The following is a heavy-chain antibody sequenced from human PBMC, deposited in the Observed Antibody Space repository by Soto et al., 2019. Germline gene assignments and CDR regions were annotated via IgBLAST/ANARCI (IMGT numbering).Heavy chain of an antibody. Sequence: QVQLQESGPGLVKPSQTLSLTYTVSGGSISSGGYYWSWIRQHPGKGLEWIGYIYYSGSTYYNPSLKSRVTISVDTSKNQFSLKLSSVTAADTAVYYCARGYYDSSGYPTDFDYWGQGTLVTVSS. CDR1: GGSISSGGYY. CDR3: ARGYYDSSGYPTDFDY. D-gene: IGHD3-22*01. J-gene: IGHJ4*02. CDR2: IYYSGST. V-gene: IGHV4-31*03.